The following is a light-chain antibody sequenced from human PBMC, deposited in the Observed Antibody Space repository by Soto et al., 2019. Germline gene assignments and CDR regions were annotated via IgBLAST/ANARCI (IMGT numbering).Light chain of an antibody. Sequence: AIQMTQSPSSLSASVVDRVTITCRASQGIRNDLGWYQQKPGKAPKLLIYAASSLQSGVPSRFSGSGSGTEFTLTVSSLQPDDFATYYCLQYNDYWKLGQGTKGDIK. J-gene: IGKJ1*01. CDR1: QGIRND. V-gene: IGKV1-6*01. CDR3: LQYNDYWK. CDR2: AAS.